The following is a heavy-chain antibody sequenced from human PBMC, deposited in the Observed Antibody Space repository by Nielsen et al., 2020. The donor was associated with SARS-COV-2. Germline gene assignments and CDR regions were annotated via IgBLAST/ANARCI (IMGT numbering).Heavy chain of an antibody. V-gene: IGHV3-30*18. CDR1: EFTFSSYA. D-gene: IGHD3-10*01. CDR3: AKARSMTLVGGVTLRYYYGLDV. J-gene: IGHJ6*02. CDR2: ISYDGSNE. Sequence: GGSLRLSCAASEFTFSSYAMHWVRQAPGKGPEWVAVISYDGSNEYYAEFVKGRFTISRDNAKNSLYLQMNSLRAEDTALYYCAKARSMTLVGGVTLRYYYGLDVWGQGTTVTVSS.